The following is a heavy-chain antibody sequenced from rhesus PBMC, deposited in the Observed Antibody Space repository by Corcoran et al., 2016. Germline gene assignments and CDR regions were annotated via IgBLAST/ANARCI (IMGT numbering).Heavy chain of an antibody. J-gene: IGHJ6*01. CDR1: GLTFSRYN. CDR2: IGPGGDT. V-gene: IGHV3-72*01. D-gene: IGHD2-39*01. CDR3: ALAFGYGSDS. Sequence: EVQLVESGGGLVQPGGSLRLSCAAAGLTFSRYNMQWVGQAPGKGLEWVSAIGPGGDTYYADAMKGRFTISRDNAKNSLHLQMNSLRVEDTAVYYCALAFGYGSDSWGQGVVVTVSS.